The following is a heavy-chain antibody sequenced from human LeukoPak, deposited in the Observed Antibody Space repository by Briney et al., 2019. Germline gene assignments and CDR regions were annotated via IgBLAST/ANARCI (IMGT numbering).Heavy chain of an antibody. Sequence: SETLSLTCSVSGCSITSYYWTWIRQPAGKGLEYIGRVFSTGDTDHNYNPSLANRVTISGDTSTNQVSLKLRSVTDADSAVYCCVRDNPVGYTHGHHFYIMDVWGRGPTVTVSS. D-gene: IGHD5-18*01. V-gene: IGHV4-4*07. J-gene: IGHJ6*01. CDR2: VFSTGDTDH. CDR1: GCSITSYY. CDR3: VRDNPVGYTHGHHFYIMDV.